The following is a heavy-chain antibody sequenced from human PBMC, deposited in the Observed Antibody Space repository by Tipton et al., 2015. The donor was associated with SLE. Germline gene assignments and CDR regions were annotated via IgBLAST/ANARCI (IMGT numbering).Heavy chain of an antibody. V-gene: IGHV3-30*02. J-gene: IGHJ3*02. CDR2: RQYHGSNK. Sequence: GSLRLSCAASGFTFSNYDMHWVRQAPGKGPAWLAFRQYHGSNKYSADSVKGRFTISRDNSKNTLYLQMNSLRAEDTAVYYCAKEGGVYEDAFDIWGQGTMVSVSS. D-gene: IGHD5/OR15-5a*01. CDR3: AKEGGVYEDAFDI. CDR1: GFTFSNYD.